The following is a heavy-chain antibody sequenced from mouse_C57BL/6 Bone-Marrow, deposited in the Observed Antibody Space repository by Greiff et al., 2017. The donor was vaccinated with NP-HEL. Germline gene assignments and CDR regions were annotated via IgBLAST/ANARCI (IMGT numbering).Heavy chain of an antibody. Sequence: EVMLVESGGDLVKPGGSLKLSCAASGFTFSSYGMSWVRQTPDKRLEWVATISSGGSYTYYPDSVKGRFTISRANAKNTLYLQMSSLKSEDTAMYYCARPRGFWYFDVWGTGTTVTVSS. V-gene: IGHV5-6*01. CDR1: GFTFSSYG. CDR2: ISSGGSYT. CDR3: ARPRGFWYFDV. J-gene: IGHJ1*03. D-gene: IGHD3-3*01.